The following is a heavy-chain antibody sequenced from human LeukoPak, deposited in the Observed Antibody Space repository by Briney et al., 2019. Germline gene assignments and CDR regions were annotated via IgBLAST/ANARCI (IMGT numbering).Heavy chain of an antibody. D-gene: IGHD4-17*01. CDR1: GFTFSSYE. V-gene: IGHV3-48*03. CDR2: ISSSGSTN. J-gene: IGHJ4*02. CDR3: ARAYGDYEATFDY. Sequence: PGGSLRLSCAASGFTFSSYEMNWVRQAPGKGLEWVSYISSSGSTNYYADSVKGRLTISRDNTKNSPYLQMNSLRAEDTAVYYCARAYGDYEATFDYWGQGTLVTVSS.